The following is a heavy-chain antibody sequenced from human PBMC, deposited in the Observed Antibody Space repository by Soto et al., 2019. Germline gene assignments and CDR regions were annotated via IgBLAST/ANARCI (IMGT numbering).Heavy chain of an antibody. CDR2: INPNSGGT. CDR3: ARDMAKGGGSAGFDY. J-gene: IGHJ4*02. CDR1: GYTFTGYY. Sequence: QVQLVQSGAEVKKPGASVKVSCKASGYTFTGYYMHWVRQAPGQGLEWMVWINPNSGGTKYPQKVRGRVTMTRDTSITTVYMSLTGLKSDDTAVYYCARDMAKGGGSAGFDYWGQGTLVAVSS. D-gene: IGHD2-15*01. V-gene: IGHV1-2*02.